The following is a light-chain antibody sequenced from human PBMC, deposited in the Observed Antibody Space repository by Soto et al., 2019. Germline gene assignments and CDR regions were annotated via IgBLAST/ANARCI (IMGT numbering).Light chain of an antibody. CDR3: SAHTTSFTFL. V-gene: IGLV2-14*01. CDR2: EVS. CDR1: SSDIGSYDY. Sequence: QYALTQPASVSGSPGQSITISCIGSSSDIGSYDYVSWHQHQQGKAPKVLIYEVSNRPSGVSSRFSGSRSGNTASLTISGLQAEDEATYYCSAHTTSFTFLFGPGTKVTVL. J-gene: IGLJ1*01.